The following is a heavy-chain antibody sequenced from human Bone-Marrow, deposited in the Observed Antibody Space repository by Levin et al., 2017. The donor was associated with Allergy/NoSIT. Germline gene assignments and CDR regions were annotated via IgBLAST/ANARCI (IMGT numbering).Heavy chain of an antibody. D-gene: IGHD1-26*01. J-gene: IGHJ6*02. CDR3: ARPPSGGHFYYYGMDV. Sequence: PGGSLRLSCAAPGLILSPYGMHWVRQAPGKGLEWVAAISHNGGNKYYADSVKGRFTISRDNSKHTLFLQMDSLRANDTAVYYCARPPSGGHFYYYGMDVWGQGTTVIVSS. V-gene: IGHV3-30*03. CDR1: GLILSPYG. CDR2: ISHNGGNK.